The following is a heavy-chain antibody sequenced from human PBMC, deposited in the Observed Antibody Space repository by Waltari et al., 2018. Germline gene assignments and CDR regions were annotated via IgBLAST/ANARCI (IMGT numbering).Heavy chain of an antibody. CDR3: ARPSGNGWFSF. CDR1: GFTFSSYW. V-gene: IGHV3-7*01. D-gene: IGHD6-25*01. J-gene: IGHJ5*01. Sequence: EVQLVESGGGLVQPGGSLRLSCAGAGFTFSSYWISWVRQAPGKGVGWVANIKGDGSRKYYVASVEGRFTISRDNAENAAYLQMSSLRAEDTAVYYCARPSGNGWFSFWGQGTLVTVSS. CDR2: IKGDGSRK.